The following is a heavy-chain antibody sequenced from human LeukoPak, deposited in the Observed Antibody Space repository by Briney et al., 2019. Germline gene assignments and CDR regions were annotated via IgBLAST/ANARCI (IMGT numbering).Heavy chain of an antibody. D-gene: IGHD2-15*01. Sequence: ASVKVSCKASGYTFTSYGISWVRQAPGQGLEWMGWISAYNGNKNYAQKLQGRVTMTTDTYQSTDYMGLRSLRSDDTAVYDCAGGYCSGGSCYSGLGYWGQGTLVTVSS. CDR3: AGGYCSGGSCYSGLGY. J-gene: IGHJ4*02. V-gene: IGHV1-18*01. CDR1: GYTFTSYG. CDR2: ISAYNGNK.